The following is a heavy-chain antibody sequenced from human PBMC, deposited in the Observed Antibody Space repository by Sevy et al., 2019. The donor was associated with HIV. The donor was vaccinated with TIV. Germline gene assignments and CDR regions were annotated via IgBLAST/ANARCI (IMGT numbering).Heavy chain of an antibody. D-gene: IGHD2-15*01. J-gene: IGHJ4*02. CDR3: AKDHRYCSGGACHSEGFFDS. Sequence: GGSLRLSCEASGFTLNNYGIHWVRQAPGTGLEWVALISFDGDNEYYTDSVKGRFIISRESSRNTVYLHMNSLRPEDTAVYYCAKDHRYCSGGACHSEGFFDSWGQGILVTVSS. CDR1: GFTLNNYG. V-gene: IGHV3-30*18. CDR2: ISFDGDNE.